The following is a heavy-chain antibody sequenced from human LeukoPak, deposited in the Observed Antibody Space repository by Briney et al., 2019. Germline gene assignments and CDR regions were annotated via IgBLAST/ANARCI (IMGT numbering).Heavy chain of an antibody. Sequence: GGSLRLSCAASGFIFSSSAMSWVRQAPGKGLEWVSAIRGSGDYTNYADSVKGRFTISRDNSKNTLYLQINSLRAEDTAVYYCATDPDSSGYYYPIFDYWGQGTLVTVSS. CDR3: ATDPDSSGYYYPIFDY. CDR2: IRGSGDYT. CDR1: GFIFSSSA. V-gene: IGHV3-23*01. J-gene: IGHJ4*02. D-gene: IGHD3-22*01.